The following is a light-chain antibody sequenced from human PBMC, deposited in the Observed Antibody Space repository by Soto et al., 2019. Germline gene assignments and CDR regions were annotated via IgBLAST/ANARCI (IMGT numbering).Light chain of an antibody. CDR3: QQYNSYPVS. CDR1: QDISNH. Sequence: DIQMTQSPSSLSASVGDRVTITCRASQDISNHLAWFQQKPGKAPKSLISAASSLQSGVPSKFSGSGSGTDFTLPNSSLQSEDFATYYCQQYNSYPVSFGGGTKVEIK. CDR2: AAS. J-gene: IGKJ4*01. V-gene: IGKV1-16*02.